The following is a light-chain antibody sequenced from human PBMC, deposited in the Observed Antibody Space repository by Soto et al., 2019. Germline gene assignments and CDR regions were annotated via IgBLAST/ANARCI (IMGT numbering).Light chain of an antibody. CDR3: SSYTSSSTLEV. Sequence: ALTPPASVSGSPGQSITISCTGTSSDVGGYNYVSWYQQHPGKAPKLMIYDVSNRPSGVSNRFSGSKSGNTASLTISGLQAEDEADYYCSSYTSSSTLEVFGGGTKLTVL. V-gene: IGLV2-14*01. J-gene: IGLJ2*01. CDR1: SSDVGGYNY. CDR2: DVS.